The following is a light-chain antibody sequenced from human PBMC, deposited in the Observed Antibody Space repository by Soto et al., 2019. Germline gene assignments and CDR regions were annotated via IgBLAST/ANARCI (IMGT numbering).Light chain of an antibody. CDR3: QQYGSSPGS. CDR2: GAS. J-gene: IGKJ1*01. V-gene: IGKV3-20*01. Sequence: TLALFPVEGDPPSSNASQSVSSSYLAWYQQKPGQAPRLLIYGASSRATGIPDRFSGSGSGTDFTLTISRLEPEDFAVYYCQQYGSSPGSFGQGSKVAIK. CDR1: QSVSSSY.